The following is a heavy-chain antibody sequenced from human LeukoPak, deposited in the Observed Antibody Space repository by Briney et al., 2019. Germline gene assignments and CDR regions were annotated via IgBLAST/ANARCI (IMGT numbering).Heavy chain of an antibody. CDR2: MYYSGGT. CDR3: ARHGPLDCRRTSCSFDA. CDR1: DGSISGYY. J-gene: IGHJ4*02. Sequence: SSETLSLTCSVSDGSISGYYRSWIRRAPGKDLEWIGYMYYSGGTSYSPSLMSRVSMSVDTSKNQFSLRLNFVTAADTAVYYCARHGPLDCRRTSCSFDAWGQGTLVTVSS. V-gene: IGHV4-59*08. D-gene: IGHD2-2*01.